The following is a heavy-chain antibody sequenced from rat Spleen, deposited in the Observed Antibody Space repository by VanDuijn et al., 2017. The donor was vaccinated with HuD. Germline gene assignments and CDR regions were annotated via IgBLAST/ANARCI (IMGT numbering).Heavy chain of an antibody. J-gene: IGHJ3*01. D-gene: IGHD4-1*01. CDR3: TRGQYYGDWFAY. CDR1: GFSLMDYS. V-gene: IGHV2S30*01. CDR2: MKYDGDT. Sequence: QVQLKESGPGLGQPSQTLSLPCTVPGFSLMDYSVHCVRQPPGKVLEWMGRMKYDGDTYYNSPLKSRLSISRDTSKSQVFLKMNSLQTEDTAIYYCTRGQYYGDWFAYWGQGTLVTVSS.